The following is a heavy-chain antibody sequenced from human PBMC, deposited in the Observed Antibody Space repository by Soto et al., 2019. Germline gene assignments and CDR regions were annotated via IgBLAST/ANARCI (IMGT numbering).Heavy chain of an antibody. D-gene: IGHD1-1*01. CDR3: VADSSSGSHWVSHFDQ. CDR2: ISATSAKI. CDR1: GFKFNYYA. V-gene: IGHV3-48*02. J-gene: IGHJ4*02. Sequence: PGGSLRLSCAASGFKFNYYAMNWVRQVPGKGLEWVSYISATSAKIDYADSVKGRFTISRDNARNSLYLQMNSLRDEDTAVYHCVADSSSGSHWVSHFDQWGRGTLVTASS.